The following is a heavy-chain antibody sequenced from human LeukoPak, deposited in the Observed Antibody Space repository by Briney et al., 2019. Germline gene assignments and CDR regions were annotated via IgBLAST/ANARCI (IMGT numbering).Heavy chain of an antibody. D-gene: IGHD2-2*01. CDR1: GDSIRSGRYY. CDR3: AREGASWGFT. V-gene: IGHV4-61*02. CDR2: IHSSGGT. Sequence: TLXLTCTVSGDSIRSGRYYWSWIRQPAGKGLEGIGRIHSSGGTEYYPSLKRRVTISVDTAKNQFSLKLTSVTAADTAVYYCAREGASWGFTWGQGTLVTVSS. J-gene: IGHJ5*02.